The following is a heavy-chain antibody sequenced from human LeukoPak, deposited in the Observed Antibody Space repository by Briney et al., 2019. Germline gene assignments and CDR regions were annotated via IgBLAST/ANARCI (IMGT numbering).Heavy chain of an antibody. J-gene: IGHJ2*01. CDR2: IKQDGSEE. V-gene: IGHV3-7*03. Sequence: PGGSLRLSCAASGFTFSSYAMSWVRQAPGTGLEWVANIKQDGSEEYYVDSVKGRLTISRDNAKNSLYLQMNSLRAEDTAVYYYARVQLGGSWFFDLWGRGTLVTVSS. CDR3: ARVQLGGSWFFDL. CDR1: GFTFSSYA. D-gene: IGHD5-12*01.